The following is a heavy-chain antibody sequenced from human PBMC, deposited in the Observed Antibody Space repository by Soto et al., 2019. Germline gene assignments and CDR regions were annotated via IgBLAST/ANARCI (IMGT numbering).Heavy chain of an antibody. CDR2: IYYSGST. V-gene: IGHV4-39*01. D-gene: IGHD3-9*01. CDR1: GGSISSSSYY. CDR3: AGSDYDILTGYPNPYYFDY. J-gene: IGHJ4*02. Sequence: PSETLSLTCTVSGGSISSSSYYWGWIRQPPGKGLEWIGSIYYSGSTYYNPSLKSRVTISVDTSKNQFSLKLSSVTAADTAVYYCAGSDYDILTGYPNPYYFDYWGQGTLVTVSS.